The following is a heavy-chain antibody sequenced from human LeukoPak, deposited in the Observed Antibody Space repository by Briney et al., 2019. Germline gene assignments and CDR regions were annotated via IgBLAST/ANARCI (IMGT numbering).Heavy chain of an antibody. J-gene: IGHJ4*02. CDR3: ARDQGWAYSTVMGYFDY. CDR2: TYYRSKWYN. Sequence: SQTLSLTCAISGDSVSSNSAAWNWIRQSPSRGLEWLGRTYYRSKWYNDYAVSVKSRITINPETSKNQFSLQLNSVTPEDTAVYYCARDQGWAYSTVMGYFDYWGQGTLVTVSS. D-gene: IGHD6-13*01. V-gene: IGHV6-1*01. CDR1: GDSVSSNSAA.